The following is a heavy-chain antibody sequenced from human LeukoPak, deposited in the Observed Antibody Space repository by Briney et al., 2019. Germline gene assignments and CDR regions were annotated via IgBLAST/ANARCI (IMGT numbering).Heavy chain of an antibody. CDR2: ITDDGGST. CDR1: GFTFSTYA. D-gene: IGHD6-6*01. J-gene: IGHJ4*02. Sequence: PGGSLGLSCAAYGFTFSTYAMHWVRQAPGKGLEWVAIITDDGGSTAYADSVKGRFTISRDNSKNTLYLQMSSLRTEDTAVYYCAKIEGSSSYYFDYWGQGTLVTVSS. V-gene: IGHV3-30*18. CDR3: AKIEGSSSYYFDY.